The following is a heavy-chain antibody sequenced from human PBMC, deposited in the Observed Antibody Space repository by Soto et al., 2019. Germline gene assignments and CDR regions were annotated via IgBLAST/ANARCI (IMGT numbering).Heavy chain of an antibody. Sequence: QVQMVQSGAEVKKPGSSVNISCKASGGTFYRHTITWVRQAPGQGLEWMGRVVPFLRVTTYAQKFRDRLTIVADKATDTAYMELASLSSEDSAIYYCTRESPPNSYYGMDVWGQGTTVTVS. D-gene: IGHD3-10*01. V-gene: IGHV1-69*02. CDR2: VVPFLRVT. CDR3: TRESPPNSYYGMDV. CDR1: GGTFYRHT. J-gene: IGHJ6*02.